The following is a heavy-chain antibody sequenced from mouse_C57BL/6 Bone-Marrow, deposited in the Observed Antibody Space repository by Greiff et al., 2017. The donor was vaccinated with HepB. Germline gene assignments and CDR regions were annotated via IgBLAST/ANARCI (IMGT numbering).Heavy chain of an antibody. J-gene: IGHJ1*03. V-gene: IGHV1-82*01. D-gene: IGHD2-1*01. CDR3: ARSFYGNFDV. CDR2: IYPGDGDT. CDR1: GYAFSSSW. Sequence: VQLQQSGPELVKPGASVKISCKASGYAFSSSWMNWVKQRPGKGLEWIGRIYPGDGDTNYNGKFKGKATLTADKSSSTAYMQLSSLTSEDSAVYFCARSFYGNFDVWGTGTTVTVSS.